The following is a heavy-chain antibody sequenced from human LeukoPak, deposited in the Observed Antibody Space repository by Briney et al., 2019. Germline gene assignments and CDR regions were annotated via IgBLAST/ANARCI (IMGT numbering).Heavy chain of an antibody. D-gene: IGHD1-26*01. CDR2: ISISSSEI. Sequence: PGESLRLSSAASGFTFCGDSMNWVRQAPGKGLGGGSFISISSSEIHNADSVKGRFTISRDNAENSRYMQRDRLRAEETALCYSARSGSEVDHWGEGPLLPVST. CDR3: ARSGSEVDH. CDR1: GFTFCGDS. V-gene: IGHV3-21*01. J-gene: IGHJ4*02.